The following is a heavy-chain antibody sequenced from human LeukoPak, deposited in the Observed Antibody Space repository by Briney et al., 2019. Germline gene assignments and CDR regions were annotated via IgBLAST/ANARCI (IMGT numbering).Heavy chain of an antibody. Sequence: SETLSLTCTVSGDSISIYYWSCIPEPPGKGRERSGYIYYSGSTYYNPSLKNPVTISIDRSKNQPSLNLSSVTAADTAVYYCARVPFDYYDSDDYYYHDAFDIWGQGTMVTVSS. D-gene: IGHD3-22*01. V-gene: IGHV4-59*12. CDR3: ARVPFDYYDSDDYYYHDAFDI. CDR2: IYYSGST. J-gene: IGHJ3*02. CDR1: GDSISIYY.